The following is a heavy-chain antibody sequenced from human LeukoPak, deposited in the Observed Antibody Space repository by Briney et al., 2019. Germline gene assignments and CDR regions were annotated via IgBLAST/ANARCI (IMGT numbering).Heavy chain of an antibody. J-gene: IGHJ4*02. CDR1: GFTFDAYA. CDR3: AKDIGERGYSVH. CDR2: ISGDGGTT. V-gene: IGHV3-43*02. Sequence: GGSLRLSCAASGFTFDAYAMHWVRQAAGKGLEWVSLISGDGGTTYYADSVKGRFTISRDNSKNSLYLQMNSLRTEDTALYYCAKDIGERGYSVHWGQGTLVTVSS. D-gene: IGHD5/OR15-5a*01.